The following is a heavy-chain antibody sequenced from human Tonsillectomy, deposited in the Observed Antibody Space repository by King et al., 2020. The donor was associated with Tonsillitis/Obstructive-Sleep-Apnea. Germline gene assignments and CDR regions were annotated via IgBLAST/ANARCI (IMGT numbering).Heavy chain of an antibody. CDR1: GLTLSNYW. V-gene: IGHV3-7*02. D-gene: IGHD6-19*01. J-gene: IGHJ4*02. CDR3: LNKGCRSGGGC. Sequence: VQLVESGGGLVQPGGSLRLSCAASGLTLSNYWMAWVRQAPGKGLEWVANIKEDGSDKYYVDSVKGRFTISRDNAKYSLFLEMNSLRVEDTAVYYCLNKGCRSGGGCWGLGTLVTVSS. CDR2: IKEDGSDK.